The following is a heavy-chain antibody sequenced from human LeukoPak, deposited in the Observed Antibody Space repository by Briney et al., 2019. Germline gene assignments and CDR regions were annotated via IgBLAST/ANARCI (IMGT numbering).Heavy chain of an antibody. V-gene: IGHV3-23*01. CDR3: AKDRQYSYGYPVYFEY. D-gene: IGHD5-18*01. CDR2: ISGSGGST. CDR1: GFTSNNYA. Sequence: GGSLRLSCAASGFTSNNYAMSWVRPAPGRGLEWVSAISGSGGSTFYADSVKGRFTISRDNSKNTLYLQMNSLRAEDTAVYYCAKDRQYSYGYPVYFEYWGQGTLVTVSS. J-gene: IGHJ4*02.